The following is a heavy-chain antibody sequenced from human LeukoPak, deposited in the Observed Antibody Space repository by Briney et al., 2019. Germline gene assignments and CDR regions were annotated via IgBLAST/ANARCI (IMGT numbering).Heavy chain of an antibody. V-gene: IGHV1-69*01. D-gene: IGHD6-19*01. CDR3: AISFSGWYPPFDY. Sequence: SVKVSCKASGGTFSSYAISWVRQAPGQGLEWMGGIIPIFGTANYAQKFQGRVTITADESTSTAYMELSSLRSEDTAVYYCAISFSGWYPPFDYWGQGTLVTVSS. CDR1: GGTFSSYA. J-gene: IGHJ4*02. CDR2: IIPIFGTA.